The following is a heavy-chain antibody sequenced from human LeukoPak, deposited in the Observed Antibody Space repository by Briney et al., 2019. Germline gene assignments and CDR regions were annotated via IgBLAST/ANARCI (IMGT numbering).Heavy chain of an antibody. CDR1: GFTFSSYA. CDR3: ARRGPYDILTGYRPYYFDY. CDR2: ISSNGGST. V-gene: IGHV3-64*01. Sequence: GGSLRLSCAASGFTFSSYAMHWVRQAPGKGLEYVSAISSNGGSTYYANSVKGRFTISRDNSKNTLYLQMGSLRAEDMAVYYCARRGPYDILTGYRPYYFDYWGQGTLVTVSS. D-gene: IGHD3-9*01. J-gene: IGHJ4*02.